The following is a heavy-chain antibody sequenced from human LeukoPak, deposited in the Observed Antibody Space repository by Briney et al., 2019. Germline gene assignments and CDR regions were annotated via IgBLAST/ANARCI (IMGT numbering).Heavy chain of an antibody. J-gene: IGHJ3*02. CDR2: IYYSGTT. Sequence: PSETLPLTCTVSGGSISSSSYYWGWIRQPPGKGLEWIGSIYYSGTTYYNPSLKSRVTISVDTSKNQFSLKLSSVTAADTAVYYCASQFGTTGRGAFDIWGQGTMVTVSS. V-gene: IGHV4-39*01. D-gene: IGHD1-1*01. CDR3: ASQFGTTGRGAFDI. CDR1: GGSISSSSYY.